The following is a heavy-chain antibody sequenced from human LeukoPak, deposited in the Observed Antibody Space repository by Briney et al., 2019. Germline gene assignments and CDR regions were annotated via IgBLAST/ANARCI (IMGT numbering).Heavy chain of an antibody. CDR1: GFTVSSNY. Sequence: GGSLRLSCAASGFTVSSNYMNWVRQSPGKGLEWVSVIYTAGSTYYADSVKGRFTISRDNSKNTLYLQMNSLRAEDTAVYYCARDPHGTTGTTGNYWGQGTLVTVSS. CDR3: ARDPHGTTGTTGNY. CDR2: IYTAGST. J-gene: IGHJ4*02. V-gene: IGHV3-66*01. D-gene: IGHD1-1*01.